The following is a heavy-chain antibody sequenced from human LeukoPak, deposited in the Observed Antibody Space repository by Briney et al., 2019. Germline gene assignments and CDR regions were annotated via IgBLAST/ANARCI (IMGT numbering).Heavy chain of an antibody. Sequence: GGSLRLSCAASGFTVSSNYMSWVRQAPGKGLEWVSVIYSGGSTYYADSVKGRFTISRDNSKNTLYLQMNSLRAEDTAVYYCARVLTMVRGVIILAYYFDYWGQGTLVTVSS. D-gene: IGHD3-10*01. J-gene: IGHJ4*02. CDR3: ARVLTMVRGVIILAYYFDY. CDR1: GFTVSSNY. CDR2: IYSGGST. V-gene: IGHV3-66*01.